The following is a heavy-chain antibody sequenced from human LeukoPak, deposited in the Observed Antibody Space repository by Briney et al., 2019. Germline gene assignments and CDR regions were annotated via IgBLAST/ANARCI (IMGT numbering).Heavy chain of an antibody. J-gene: IGHJ2*01. CDR1: GGSISSYY. CDR3: ARVYGSGWYADWYCDL. Sequence: SETLSLTCTVSGGSISSYYWSWIRQPPGKGLEWIGYIYYSGSTNYNPSLKSRVTISVDTSKNQFSLKLSSVTAADTAVYYCARVYGSGWYADWYCDLWGRGTLDTVPS. V-gene: IGHV4-59*01. D-gene: IGHD6-19*01. CDR2: IYYSGST.